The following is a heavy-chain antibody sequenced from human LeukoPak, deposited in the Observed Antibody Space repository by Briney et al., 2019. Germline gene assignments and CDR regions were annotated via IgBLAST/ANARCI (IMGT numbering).Heavy chain of an antibody. Sequence: GGSLRLSCAASGFTFSSYEMNWVRQALGKGLEWVSYISSSGSTIYYADFVKGRFTISRDNAKNSLYLQMNSLRAEDTAVYYCARRQGYGTAPYDYWGQGTLVTVSS. CDR2: ISSSGSTI. D-gene: IGHD5-12*01. CDR3: ARRQGYGTAPYDY. J-gene: IGHJ4*02. CDR1: GFTFSSYE. V-gene: IGHV3-48*03.